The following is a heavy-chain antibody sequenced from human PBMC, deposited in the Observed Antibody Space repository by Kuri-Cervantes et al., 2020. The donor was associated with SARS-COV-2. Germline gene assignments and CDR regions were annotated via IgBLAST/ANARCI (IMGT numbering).Heavy chain of an antibody. Sequence: GESLKISCAASGFTFSSYAMSWVRQAPGKGLEWVSAISGSGGSTYYADSVKGRFTISRDNSKNTLYLQMNSLRAEDTAVYYCTTGKAEGVGAIRGFDYWGQGTLVTVSS. V-gene: IGHV3-23*01. CDR3: TTGKAEGVGAIRGFDY. D-gene: IGHD1-26*01. CDR2: ISGSGGST. J-gene: IGHJ4*02. CDR1: GFTFSSYA.